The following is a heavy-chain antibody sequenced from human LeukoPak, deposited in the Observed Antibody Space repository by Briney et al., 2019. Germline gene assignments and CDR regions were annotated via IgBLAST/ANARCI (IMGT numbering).Heavy chain of an antibody. D-gene: IGHD3-22*01. V-gene: IGHV4-59*12. CDR1: GGSISSYY. J-gene: IGHJ4*02. CDR2: VFYSGST. Sequence: SETLSLTCTVSGGSISSYYWSWVRQPPGKGLEWIGYVFYSGSTDYNPSLKSRVTMSVDTSKNQFSLKLNSVTAADTAVYYCARESKSYDSSGYYHDYWGQGTLVTVSS. CDR3: ARESKSYDSSGYYHDY.